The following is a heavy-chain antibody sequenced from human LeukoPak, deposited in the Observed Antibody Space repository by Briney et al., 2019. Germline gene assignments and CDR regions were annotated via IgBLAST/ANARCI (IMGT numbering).Heavy chain of an antibody. CDR2: IYSGGST. V-gene: IGHV3-53*01. Sequence: GGSLRLSCAASGFTVSSNYMSWVRQAPGKGLEWVSVIYSGGSTYYAGSVKGRFTISRDNSKNTLYLQMNSLRAEDTAVYYCAKQVSPNYYGSGSLYWGQGTLVTVSS. CDR3: AKQVSPNYYGSGSLY. D-gene: IGHD3-10*01. CDR1: GFTVSSNY. J-gene: IGHJ4*02.